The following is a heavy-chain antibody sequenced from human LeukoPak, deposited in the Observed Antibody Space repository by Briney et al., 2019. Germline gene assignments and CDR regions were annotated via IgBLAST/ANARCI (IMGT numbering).Heavy chain of an antibody. D-gene: IGHD6-13*01. Sequence: ASVKVSCKASGYSFTSFYIHWLRQAPQQGFEWMGWLNPNSGGTNYAQNFQGRVTMTRDTPIGTAYMELSRLRSDDTAVYYCASSSSPRLLNYYYYGMGVWGQGTLVTVS. CDR2: LNPNSGGT. J-gene: IGHJ6*02. CDR1: GYSFTSFY. CDR3: ASSSSPRLLNYYYYGMGV. V-gene: IGHV1-2*02.